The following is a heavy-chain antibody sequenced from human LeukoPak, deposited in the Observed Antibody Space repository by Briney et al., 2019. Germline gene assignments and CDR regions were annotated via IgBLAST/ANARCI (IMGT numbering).Heavy chain of an antibody. D-gene: IGHD1-1*01. CDR3: ATHDGADY. V-gene: IGHV4-39*01. CDR2: FYYGRAT. J-gene: IGHJ4*02. CDR1: GASVNNSTYY. Sequence: SETLSLTCTVSGASVNNSTYYWGWIRQSPGRGLEWIGSFYYGRATSYNPSLKSRATIFVDTSRNQVFLSLSSVAAADTAIYYCATHDGADYWGQGTLVTVSS.